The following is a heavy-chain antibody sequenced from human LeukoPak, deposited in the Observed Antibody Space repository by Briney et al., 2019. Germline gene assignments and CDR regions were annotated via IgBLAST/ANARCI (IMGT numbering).Heavy chain of an antibody. D-gene: IGHD5-18*01. J-gene: IGHJ4*02. CDR3: AKGRGYSYGGGFDY. CDR1: GLTFSNSW. CDR2: TDPNGIT. Sequence: GGSLRLSCAAFGLTFSNSWMHWVRQAPGKGLVCDSRTDPNGITTYADSVKGRFTISRDNAKNTLYLQMNSLRAEDMALYYCAKGRGYSYGGGFDYWGQGTLVTVSS. V-gene: IGHV3-74*03.